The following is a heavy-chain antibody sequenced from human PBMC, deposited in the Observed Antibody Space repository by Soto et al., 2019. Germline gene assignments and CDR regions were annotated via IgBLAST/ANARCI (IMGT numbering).Heavy chain of an antibody. V-gene: IGHV1-69*13. D-gene: IGHD5-18*01. Sequence: SVKVSCKTRGGTFSTYASSWFRQAPGQGLEWMGRLIPMFGTAHYAQRFQDRVTITADETTNTVYMEMSSLRAEDTAVYFCASGIQLWLRRINNGYSGWGQGTLVTVSS. J-gene: IGHJ4*02. CDR1: GGTFSTYA. CDR3: ASGIQLWLRRINNGYSG. CDR2: LIPMFGTA.